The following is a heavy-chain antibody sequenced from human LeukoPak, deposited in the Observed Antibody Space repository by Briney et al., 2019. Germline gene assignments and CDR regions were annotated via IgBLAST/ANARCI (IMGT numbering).Heavy chain of an antibody. CDR2: ISSSSSYI. CDR3: ARGGYDSIPFDP. V-gene: IGHV3-21*01. D-gene: IGHD3-22*01. J-gene: IGHJ5*02. Sequence: GGSLRLSCAASGFTFSSYSMNWVRQAPGKGLEWVSSISSSSSYIYYADSVKGRFTISRDNAKNSLCLQMNSLRAEDTAVYYCARGGYDSIPFDPWGQGTLVTVSS. CDR1: GFTFSSYS.